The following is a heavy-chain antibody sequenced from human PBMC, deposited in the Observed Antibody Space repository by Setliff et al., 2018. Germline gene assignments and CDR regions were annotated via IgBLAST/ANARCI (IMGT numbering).Heavy chain of an antibody. V-gene: IGHV3-48*01. CDR1: GFTFSSYS. J-gene: IGHJ2*01. CDR3: ARDLVKDIVVVVWYFDP. D-gene: IGHD2-15*01. Sequence: PGGSLRLSCAASGFTFSSYSMNWVRQAPGKGLEWVSYISSSSSTIYYADSVKGRFTISRDNAKNSLYLQMNSLRAEDTAVYYCARDLVKDIVVVVWYFDPWGRGTLVTVS. CDR2: ISSSSSTI.